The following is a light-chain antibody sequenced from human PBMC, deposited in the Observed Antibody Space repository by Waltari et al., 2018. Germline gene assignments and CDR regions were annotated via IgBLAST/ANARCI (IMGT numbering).Light chain of an antibody. V-gene: IGLV3-25*03. CDR1: ALPDQY. Sequence: SYELTQPPSVSVSPGQTARITCSGDALPDQYAYWYQQKSGQSPRLVMHKDTERPSGIPARCSGSASGTTVTLTITGAQAEDEGDYYCQSTDSSATYWVFGGGTKLTVL. CDR3: QSTDSSATYWV. J-gene: IGLJ3*02. CDR2: KDT.